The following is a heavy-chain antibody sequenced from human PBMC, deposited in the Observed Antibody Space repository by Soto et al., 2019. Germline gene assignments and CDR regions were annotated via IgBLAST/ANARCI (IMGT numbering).Heavy chain of an antibody. V-gene: IGHV3-21*01. J-gene: IGHJ6*02. CDR1: GFTFSSYS. CDR3: ARDRASVTTGWYYYGMDV. Sequence: PGGSLRLSCETSGFTFSSYSMNWVRQAPGKGLEWVSSISSSSSYIYYADSVKGRFTISRDNAKNSLYLQMNSLRAEDTAVYYCARDRASVTTGWYYYGMDVWGQGTTVTVSS. D-gene: IGHD4-4*01. CDR2: ISSSSSYI.